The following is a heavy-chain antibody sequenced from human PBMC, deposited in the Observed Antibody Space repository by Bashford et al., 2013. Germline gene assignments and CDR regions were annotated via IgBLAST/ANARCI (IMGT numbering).Heavy chain of an antibody. CDR2: INPNSGGT. Sequence: ASVKVSCKASGYTFTGYYMHWVRQAPGQGLEWMGWINPNSGGTNYAQKFQGRVTMTRDTSISTAYMELSRLRSDDTAVYYCAREVRGYSYGYYYWGQGTLVTVSS. D-gene: IGHD5-18*01. CDR1: GYTFTGYY. V-gene: IGHV1-2*02. J-gene: IGHJ4*02. CDR3: AREVRGYSYGYYY.